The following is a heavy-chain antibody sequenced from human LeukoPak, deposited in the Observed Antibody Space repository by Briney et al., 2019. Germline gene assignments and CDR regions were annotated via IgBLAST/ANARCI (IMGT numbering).Heavy chain of an antibody. J-gene: IGHJ5*02. CDR3: AREPAAGYCSSTSCLNWFDP. V-gene: IGHV3-11*01. CDR2: ISSSGSTI. CDR1: GFTFSDYY. D-gene: IGHD2-2*01. Sequence: GGSLRLSCAASGFTFSDYYMSWIRQAPGKGLEWVSYISSSGSTIYYADSVKGRFTISRDNAKNSLYLQMNSLRAEDTVVYYCAREPAAGYCSSTSCLNWFDPWGQGTLVTVSS.